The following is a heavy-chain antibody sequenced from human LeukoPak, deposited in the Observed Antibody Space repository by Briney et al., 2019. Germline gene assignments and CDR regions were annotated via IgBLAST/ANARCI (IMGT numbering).Heavy chain of an antibody. CDR3: ARNSGSGFDY. J-gene: IGHJ4*02. CDR2: IDPSGGST. D-gene: IGHD2-15*01. CDR1: GYTFTSYY. V-gene: IGHV1-46*01. Sequence: ASVKVSCNASGYTFTSYYIVWVRQAPGQGIEWMGRIDPSGGSTSYAQKFQGRVTMTRGTSTSTVYMELSSLISEDTAVSYCARNSGSGFDYWGQGTLVTVSS.